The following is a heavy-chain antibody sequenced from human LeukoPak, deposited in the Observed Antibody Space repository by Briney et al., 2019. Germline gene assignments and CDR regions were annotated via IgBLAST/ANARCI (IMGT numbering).Heavy chain of an antibody. CDR2: MHNSGTS. Sequence: SETLSLTCTVSGGSLSSYFWNWIRQPPGKGLEWIGYMHNSGTSNYNPSLKSRVTIALDTSKNQFSLKLNSVTAADTAVYYCARSRGGFGDYGSWFDPWGQGTLVTVSS. V-gene: IGHV4-59*01. J-gene: IGHJ5*02. D-gene: IGHD4-17*01. CDR3: ARSRGGFGDYGSWFDP. CDR1: GGSLSSYF.